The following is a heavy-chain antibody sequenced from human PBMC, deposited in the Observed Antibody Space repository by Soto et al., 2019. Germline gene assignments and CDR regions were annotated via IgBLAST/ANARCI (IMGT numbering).Heavy chain of an antibody. V-gene: IGHV3-23*01. CDR3: AKNQERELPRVIDF. D-gene: IGHD1-7*01. J-gene: IGHJ4*02. CDR1: GLTFSNYS. CDR2: MSGSSSTT. Sequence: GGSLRLSCATSGLTFSNYSVSWVRQAPGGGLEWVSSMSGSSSTTYYADSVRGRFNISRDRSKNTLYLQMSSLRAEDTALYYCAKNQERELPRVIDFWGQGTLVTVSS.